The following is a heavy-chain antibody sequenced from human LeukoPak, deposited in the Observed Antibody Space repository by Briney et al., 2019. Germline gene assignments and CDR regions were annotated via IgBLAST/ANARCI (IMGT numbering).Heavy chain of an antibody. J-gene: IGHJ5*02. Sequence: SETLSLTCAAYGGSFSGYYWSWIRQPPGKGLEWIGEINHSGSTNYNPSLKSRVTISVDTSKNQFSLKLSSVTAADTAVYYCAREKEGSSRWFDPWGQGTLVTVSS. V-gene: IGHV4-34*01. CDR2: INHSGST. D-gene: IGHD6-13*01. CDR1: GGSFSGYY. CDR3: AREKEGSSRWFDP.